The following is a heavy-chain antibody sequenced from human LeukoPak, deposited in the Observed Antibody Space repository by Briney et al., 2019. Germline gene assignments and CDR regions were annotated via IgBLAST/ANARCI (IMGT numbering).Heavy chain of an antibody. CDR3: AREPAAARFDY. V-gene: IGHV1-18*01. CDR2: ISGYNGKA. CDR1: GYIFTSYG. D-gene: IGHD6-13*01. Sequence: AAGKVSCKASGYIFTSYGISWVRRAPGQGLEWMGWISGYNGKASYAQELRGRVTMTTDTSTDTAYMELRSLTSDDTAVYYCAREPAAARFDYWGQVTLVTVSS. J-gene: IGHJ4*02.